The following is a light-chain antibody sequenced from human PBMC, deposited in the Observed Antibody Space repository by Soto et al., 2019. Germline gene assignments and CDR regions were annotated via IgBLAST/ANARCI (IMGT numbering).Light chain of an antibody. J-gene: IGLJ2*01. CDR3: SSYTSSSTLMV. Sequence: QSVLTQPASVSGSPGQSITISCTGTSSDVGGYNYVSWYQQHPGKAPKLMIYDVSNRPLGVSNRFSGSKSGNTASLTISGLQAEDEADYYCSSYTSSSTLMVFGGGTQLTVL. V-gene: IGLV2-14*01. CDR1: SSDVGGYNY. CDR2: DVS.